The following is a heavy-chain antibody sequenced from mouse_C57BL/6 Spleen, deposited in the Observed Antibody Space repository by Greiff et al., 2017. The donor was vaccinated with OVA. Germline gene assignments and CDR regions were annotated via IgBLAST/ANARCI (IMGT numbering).Heavy chain of an antibody. D-gene: IGHD2-13*01. CDR2: INPGSGGT. V-gene: IGHV1-54*01. Sequence: QVQLQQSGAELVRPGTSVKVSCKASGYAFTNYLIEWVKQRPGQGLEWIGVINPGSGGTNYNEKFKGKATLTAAKSSSTAYMKLSGLTSADSAVFFCAREVKENYYFDYWGQGTTLTVSS. CDR3: AREVKENYYFDY. CDR1: GYAFTNYL. J-gene: IGHJ2*01.